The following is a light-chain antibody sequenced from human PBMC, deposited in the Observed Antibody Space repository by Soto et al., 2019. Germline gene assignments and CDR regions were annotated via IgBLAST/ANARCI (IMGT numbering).Light chain of an antibody. CDR2: EVT. V-gene: IGLV2-14*01. Sequence: QSVLTQPASVSGSPGQSITISCTGISSDVGGYNYVSWHQQHPGKAPKLMIYEVTNRPSGVSSRFSGSKSDNTASLTISGLQAEDEADYFCSSYTSSTTLVFGTGTKVTVL. CDR3: SSYTSSTTLV. J-gene: IGLJ1*01. CDR1: SSDVGGYNY.